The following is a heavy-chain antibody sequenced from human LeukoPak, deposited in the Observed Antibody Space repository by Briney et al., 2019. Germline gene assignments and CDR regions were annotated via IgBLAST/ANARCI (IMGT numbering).Heavy chain of an antibody. CDR1: GGSISSGGSS. V-gene: IGHV4-30-2*01. CDR2: IYHSGST. CDR3: ARENGIAAAGTRGAFDI. J-gene: IGHJ3*02. D-gene: IGHD6-13*01. Sequence: PSETLSLTCAVSGGSISSGGSSWSWIRQPPGKGLEWIGYIYHSGSTYYNPSLKGRVTISVDRSKNQFSLKLSSVTAADTAVYYCARENGIAAAGTRGAFDIWGQGTMVTVSS.